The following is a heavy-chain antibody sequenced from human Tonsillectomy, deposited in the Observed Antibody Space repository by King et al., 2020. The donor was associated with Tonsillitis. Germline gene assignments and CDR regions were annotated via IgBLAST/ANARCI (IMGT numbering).Heavy chain of an antibody. CDR2: IWSDGSDQ. Sequence: QVQLVESGGGVVQPGKSLRLSCAASGFTFSNYAMHWVRQAPGKGLEWVAVIWSDGSDQYYADSVKGRFTISRDSSKSTLYLQMNSLRVEDTAVYYCARPARDCTGGNCYTPRSFDYWGQGTLVTVSS. V-gene: IGHV3-33*01. J-gene: IGHJ4*02. D-gene: IGHD2-8*02. CDR3: ARPARDCTGGNCYTPRSFDY. CDR1: GFTFSNYA.